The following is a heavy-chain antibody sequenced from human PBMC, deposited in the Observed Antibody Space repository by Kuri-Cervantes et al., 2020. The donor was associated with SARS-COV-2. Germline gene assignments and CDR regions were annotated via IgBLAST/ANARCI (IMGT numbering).Heavy chain of an antibody. Sequence: GESLKISCAVSGFSFSSYVMHWVRQAPGKGLEWVALISHDGSSKFYTDSVKGRFTISRDNSNNTLSLQMNSLAAEDTAVYYCARSEEGKMGWFDPWGQGTLVTVSS. J-gene: IGHJ5*02. CDR2: ISHDGSSK. D-gene: IGHD5-24*01. CDR3: ARSEEGKMGWFDP. V-gene: IGHV3-30*04. CDR1: GFSFSSYV.